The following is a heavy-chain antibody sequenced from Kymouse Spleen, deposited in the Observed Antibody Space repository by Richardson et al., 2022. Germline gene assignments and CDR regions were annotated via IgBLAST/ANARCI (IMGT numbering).Heavy chain of an antibody. CDR3: TTDTPDVDTYYYGMDV. CDR2: IKSKTDGGTT. J-gene: IGHJ6*02. Sequence: EVQLVESGGGLVKPGGSLRLSCAASGFTFSNAWMSWVRQAPGKGLEWVGRIKSKTDGGTTDYAAPVKGRFTISRDDSKNTLYLQMNSLKTEDTAVYYCTTDTPDVDTYYYGMDVWGQGTTVTVSS. D-gene: IGHD5-18,IGHD5-18*01. V-gene: IGHV3-15*01. CDR1: GFTFSNAW.